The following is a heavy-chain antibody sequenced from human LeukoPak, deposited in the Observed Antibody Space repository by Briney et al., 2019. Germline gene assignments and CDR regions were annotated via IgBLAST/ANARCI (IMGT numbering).Heavy chain of an antibody. D-gene: IGHD3-10*01. J-gene: IGHJ6*02. CDR1: GFNFEDFV. CDR3: ARGDPYGSGSYFSYYYGMDV. V-gene: IGHV3-69-1*01. CDR2: ISSSSYI. Sequence: PGGSLRLSCAASGFNFEDFVMHWVRQAPGKGLEWVSSISSSSYIYYADSVKGRFTISRDNAKNSLYLQMNSLRAEDTAVYYCARGDPYGSGSYFSYYYGMDVWGQGTTVTVSS.